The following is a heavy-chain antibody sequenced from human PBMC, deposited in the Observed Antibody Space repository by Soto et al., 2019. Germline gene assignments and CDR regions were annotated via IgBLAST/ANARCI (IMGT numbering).Heavy chain of an antibody. J-gene: IGHJ4*02. Sequence: GGSLSLSCAAYGFSFSSYGMHWVRQAPGKGLEWVALISDDGSKKYYADSVKGRFTISRDNSKNTLYLQMDSLRTEDTAVYYCSKSFGSGTYYLPSHYWGQGSLVTVSS. D-gene: IGHD3-10*01. CDR2: ISDDGSKK. V-gene: IGHV3-30*18. CDR3: SKSFGSGTYYLPSHY. CDR1: GFSFSSYG.